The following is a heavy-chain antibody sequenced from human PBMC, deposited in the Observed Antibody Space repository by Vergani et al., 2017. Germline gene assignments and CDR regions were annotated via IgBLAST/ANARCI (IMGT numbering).Heavy chain of an antibody. Sequence: QLQLQESGPGLVKPSATLSLTCSVSGASIRSSNYYWGWIRQPPGKGLEWIASIYYSGSTYYNPSLKSRVTISVDTSKNQFSLKLSSVTAADTAVYYCARGADSYYDFWSDYYRPGDWFDPWGQGTLVTVSS. CDR3: ARGADSYYDFWSDYYRPGDWFDP. V-gene: IGHV4-39*07. CDR2: IYYSGST. CDR1: GASIRSSNYY. D-gene: IGHD3-3*01. J-gene: IGHJ5*02.